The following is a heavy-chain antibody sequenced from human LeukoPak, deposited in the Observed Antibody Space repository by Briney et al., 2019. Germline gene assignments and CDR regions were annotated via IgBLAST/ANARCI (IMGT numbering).Heavy chain of an antibody. CDR2: IYHSGST. V-gene: IGHV4-38-2*01. CDR3: ARGPRSSYYDILTGFPYYMDV. J-gene: IGHJ6*03. CDR1: GYSISSGYY. Sequence: SETLSLTCAVSGYSISSGYYWGWIRQPPGKGLEWIGSIYHSGSTYYNPSLKSRVTMSVDTSKNQFSLKLSSVTAADTAVYYCARGPRSSYYDILTGFPYYMDVWGKGTTVTVSS. D-gene: IGHD3-9*01.